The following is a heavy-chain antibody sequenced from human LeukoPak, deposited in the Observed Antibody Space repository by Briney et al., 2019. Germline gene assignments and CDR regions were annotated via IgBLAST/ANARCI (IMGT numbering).Heavy chain of an antibody. CDR1: GGSFSGYY. V-gene: IGHV4-59*01. CDR2: IYYSGST. CDR3: ARAPSTIFGVVSFDY. J-gene: IGHJ4*02. D-gene: IGHD3-3*01. Sequence: NPSETLSLTCAVYGGSFSGYYWSWIRQPPGKGLEWIGYIYYSGSTNYNPSLKSRVTISVDTSKNQFSLKLSSVTAADTAVYYCARAPSTIFGVVSFDYWGQGTLVTVSS.